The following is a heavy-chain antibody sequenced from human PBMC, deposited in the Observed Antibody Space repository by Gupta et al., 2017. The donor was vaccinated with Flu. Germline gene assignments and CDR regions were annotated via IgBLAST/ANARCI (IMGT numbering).Heavy chain of an antibody. J-gene: IGHJ5*02. V-gene: IGHV4-39*01. Sequence: QLQLQESGPGLAKPTATLSLTCTVSGGSTTRCRHYSRWIRQPPGKGLKYNGSVYDVGSTYHNPSLQSRVTISIDTSKNQFSLQLTSVTAADTAVYYCARSGDYVDTWGQGALVTVSS. D-gene: IGHD4-17*01. CDR2: VYDVGST. CDR1: GGSTTRCRHY. CDR3: ARSGDYVDT.